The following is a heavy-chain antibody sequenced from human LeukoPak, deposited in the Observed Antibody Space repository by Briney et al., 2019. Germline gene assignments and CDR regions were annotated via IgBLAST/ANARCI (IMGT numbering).Heavy chain of an antibody. J-gene: IGHJ5*02. Sequence: PSETLSLTCTVSGGSISSYYWSWIRQPAGKGLEWIRRIYASGGTNYNPSLKSRLTISVDKSKNQFSLRLSSVTAADTAVYYCARSVGYCSSASCYVSWFDPWGQGTLVTVSS. V-gene: IGHV4-4*07. CDR2: IYASGGT. CDR1: GGSISSYY. CDR3: ARSVGYCSSASCYVSWFDP. D-gene: IGHD2-2*01.